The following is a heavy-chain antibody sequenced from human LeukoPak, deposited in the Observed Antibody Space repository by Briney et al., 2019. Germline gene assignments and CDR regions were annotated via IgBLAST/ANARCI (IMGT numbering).Heavy chain of an antibody. CDR2: ISRDGSQK. J-gene: IGHJ4*02. D-gene: IGHD3-22*01. CDR3: AKDSRYYDSSGTPANDY. CDR1: GFTFSTKW. V-gene: IGHV3-7*03. Sequence: GGSLRLSCAASGFTFSTKWMNWVRQAPGKGLEWVANISRDGSQKDYVDSVKGRFTISRDNSKNTLYLQMNSLRAEDTAVYYCAKDSRYYDSSGTPANDYWGQGTLVTVSS.